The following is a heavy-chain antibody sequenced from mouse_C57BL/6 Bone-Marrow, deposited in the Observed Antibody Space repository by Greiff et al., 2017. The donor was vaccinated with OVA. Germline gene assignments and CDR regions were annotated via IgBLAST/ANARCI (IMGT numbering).Heavy chain of an antibody. D-gene: IGHD2-1*01. CDR3: ANIYYGNSYAMDY. V-gene: IGHV1-64*01. Sequence: QVQLKQPGAELVKPGASVKLSCKASGYTFTSYWMHWVKQRPGQGLEWIGMIHPNSGSTNYNEKFKSKATLTVDKSSSTAYMQLSSLTSEDSAVYYCANIYYGNSYAMDYWGQGTSVTVSS. J-gene: IGHJ4*01. CDR2: IHPNSGST. CDR1: GYTFTSYW.